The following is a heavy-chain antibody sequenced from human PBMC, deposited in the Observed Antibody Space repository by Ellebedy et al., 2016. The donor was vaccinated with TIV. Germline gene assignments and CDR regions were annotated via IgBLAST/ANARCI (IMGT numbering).Heavy chain of an antibody. J-gene: IGHJ4*02. Sequence: GESLKISXAASGFTFSSYAMSWVRQAPGKGLEWVSAISGSGGSTYYADSVKGRFTISRDNSKNTLYLQMNSLRAEDTAVYYCAKDQRESLWGSYRSPSPWGQGTLVTVSS. CDR2: ISGSGGST. CDR1: GFTFSSYA. CDR3: AKDQRESLWGSYRSPSP. V-gene: IGHV3-23*01. D-gene: IGHD3-16*02.